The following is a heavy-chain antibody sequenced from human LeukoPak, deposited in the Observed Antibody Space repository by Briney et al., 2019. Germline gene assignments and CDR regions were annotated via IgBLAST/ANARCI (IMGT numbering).Heavy chain of an antibody. D-gene: IGHD2-21*01. Sequence: ASMKVSCKASGYTFTNCDINWVRQASGQGLEWVGWMNPNSGDTCYAQKYQGRVTFTRDTSISTAYMELSNLRSEDTAIYYCARSGFGGGVYFDYWGQGTLVTDSS. V-gene: IGHV1-8*03. J-gene: IGHJ4*02. CDR1: GYTFTNCD. CDR3: ARSGFGGGVYFDY. CDR2: MNPNSGDT.